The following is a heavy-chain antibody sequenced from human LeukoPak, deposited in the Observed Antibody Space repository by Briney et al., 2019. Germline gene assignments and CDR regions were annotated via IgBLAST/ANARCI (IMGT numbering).Heavy chain of an antibody. CDR1: GGSISSSAYH. D-gene: IGHD2-2*01. CDR2: IYYSGST. Sequence: SETLSLTCTVSGGSISSSAYHWGWIRQPPGKGLEWIGSIYYSGSTYYNPSLKSRVTISVDTSKNQFSLKLSSVTAADTAVYYCARVVPAANYYFDYWGQGTMVTVSS. CDR3: ARVVPAANYYFDY. J-gene: IGHJ4*02. V-gene: IGHV4-39*01.